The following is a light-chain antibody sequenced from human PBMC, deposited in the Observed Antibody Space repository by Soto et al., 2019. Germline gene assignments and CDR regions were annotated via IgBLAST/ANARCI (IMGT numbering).Light chain of an antibody. CDR2: SAA. J-gene: IGKJ1*01. CDR1: QTTKNY. CDR3: HQTYQTQPT. Sequence: DIQLTQSPSSLSASVGDSVTISCRASQTTKNYLYWYQQKPGKAPKLLIDSAASLHGGVPSRFTFTTSWRSLALTISSLQPEDFATYYCHQTYQTQPTVGQGTKVDIK. V-gene: IGKV1-39*01.